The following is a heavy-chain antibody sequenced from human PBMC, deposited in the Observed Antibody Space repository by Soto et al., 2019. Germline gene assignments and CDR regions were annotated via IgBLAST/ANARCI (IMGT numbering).Heavy chain of an antibody. D-gene: IGHD3-16*01. V-gene: IGHV3-33*01. J-gene: IGHJ4*02. Sequence: QVQLVESGGGVVQPGRSLRLSCAASGFTFSSYGMHWVRQAPGKGLEWVAFIWHDGGNKFYAESVKGRFTISRDNSKNTLHLQMTSLSAVDTAMYYCARDGDVNTGFGKDYWGQGTLVTVSS. CDR2: IWHDGGNK. CDR1: GFTFSSYG. CDR3: ARDGDVNTGFGKDY.